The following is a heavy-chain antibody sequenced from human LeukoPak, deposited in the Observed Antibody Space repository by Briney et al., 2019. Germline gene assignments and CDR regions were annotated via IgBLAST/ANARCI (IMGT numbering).Heavy chain of an antibody. D-gene: IGHD2-2*03. Sequence: GGSLRLSCAASGFTFSSYWMHWVRQRPGKGLEWVGQLKGDGSRANYPDSVRGRFTISRDNAKNTVYLQLNSLRAEDTAVYYCARDGYLAPVIAFLDYWGQGTPVTVSS. CDR1: GFTFSSYW. V-gene: IGHV3-74*01. CDR3: ARDGYLAPVIAFLDY. J-gene: IGHJ4*02. CDR2: LKGDGSRA.